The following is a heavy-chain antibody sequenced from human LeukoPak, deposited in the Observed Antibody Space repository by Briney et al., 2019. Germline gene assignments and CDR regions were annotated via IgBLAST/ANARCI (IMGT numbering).Heavy chain of an antibody. J-gene: IGHJ1*01. CDR1: GYTFTSYY. CDR3: ARDGDSTAYYLY. V-gene: IGHV1-46*01. CDR2: INPNGGST. D-gene: IGHD3-22*01. Sequence: ASVKVSCKASGYTFTSYYIHWVRQAPGQGLEWMGIINPNGGSTSYPQKFQGRVTLTRDTSTSTAYMELSSLRSEDTAVYYCARDGDSTAYYLYWGQGTLVTVSS.